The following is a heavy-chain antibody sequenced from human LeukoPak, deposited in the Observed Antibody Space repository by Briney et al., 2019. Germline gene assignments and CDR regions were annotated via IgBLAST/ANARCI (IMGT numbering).Heavy chain of an antibody. CDR2: ISGSGGST. CDR3: ARAKPGGNWFDP. V-gene: IGHV3-23*01. Sequence: GGSLRLSCAASGFTFSSYAMSWVRQAPGKGLEWVSAISGSGGSTYYADSVKGRFTISRDNANNTLYLQMNSLRAEDTALYYCARAKPGGNWFDPWGQGTLVTVSS. CDR1: GFTFSSYA. D-gene: IGHD3-16*01. J-gene: IGHJ5*02.